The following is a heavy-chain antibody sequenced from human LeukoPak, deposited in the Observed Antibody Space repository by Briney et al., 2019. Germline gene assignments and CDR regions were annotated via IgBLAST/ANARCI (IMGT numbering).Heavy chain of an antibody. CDR2: INPNSGGT. CDR3: ASHPSGYSSGPSDY. D-gene: IGHD6-19*01. CDR1: GYTFTGYY. J-gene: IGHJ4*02. Sequence: GASVKASCKASGYTFTGYYMHWVRQAPGQGLEWMGWINPNSGGTNYAQKFQGRVTMTRDTSISTAYMELSRLRSDDTAVYYCASHPSGYSSGPSDYWGQGTLVTVSS. V-gene: IGHV1-2*02.